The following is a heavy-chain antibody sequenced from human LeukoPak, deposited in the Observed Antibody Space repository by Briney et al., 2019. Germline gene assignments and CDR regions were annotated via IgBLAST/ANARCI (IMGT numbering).Heavy chain of an antibody. V-gene: IGHV4-34*01. CDR2: INHSGST. CDR3: ARSMIVVENFDY. Sequence: PSETLSLTCAVYGGSFSGYYWSWIRQSPGKGLEWIGEINHSGSTNYNPSLKSRVTISVDTSKNQFSLKLSSVTAADTAVYYCARSMIVVENFDYWGQGTLVTVSS. D-gene: IGHD3-22*01. J-gene: IGHJ4*02. CDR1: GGSFSGYY.